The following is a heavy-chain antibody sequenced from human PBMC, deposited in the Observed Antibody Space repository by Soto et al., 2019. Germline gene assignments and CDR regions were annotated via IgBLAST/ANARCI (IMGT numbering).Heavy chain of an antibody. Sequence: GGSLRLSCAASGFTFDDYAMHWVRQAPGKGLEWVSGISWNSGSIGYADSVKGRFTISRDNAKNSLYLQMNSLRAEDTALYYCAKDIGSGSYSLGLDFDPWGQGTLVTVSS. D-gene: IGHD3-10*01. CDR2: ISWNSGSI. V-gene: IGHV3-9*01. CDR1: GFTFDDYA. J-gene: IGHJ5*02. CDR3: AKDIGSGSYSLGLDFDP.